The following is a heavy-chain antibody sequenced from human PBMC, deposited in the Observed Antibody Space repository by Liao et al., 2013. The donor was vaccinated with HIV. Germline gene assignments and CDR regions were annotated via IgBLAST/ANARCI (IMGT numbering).Heavy chain of an antibody. D-gene: IGHD3-22*01. CDR3: ARDRGHYDSKGERYYYYMDV. J-gene: IGHJ6*03. CDR2: IYTSGST. Sequence: QVQLQESGPGLVKPSETLSLTCTVSGGSISSYYWSWIRQPAGKGLEWLGRIYTSGSTNYNPSLKSRVTMSVDTSKNQFSLKLSSVTAADTAVYYCARDRGHYDSKGERYYYYMDVWGKGTTVTVSS. V-gene: IGHV4-4*07. CDR1: GGSISSYY.